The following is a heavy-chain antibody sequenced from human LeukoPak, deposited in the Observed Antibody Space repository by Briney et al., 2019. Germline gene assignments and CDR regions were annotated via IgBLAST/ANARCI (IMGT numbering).Heavy chain of an antibody. CDR2: ISSSSSYI. D-gene: IGHD1-26*01. Sequence: GGSLRLSCAAAGFTFSSYSMNWVRQAPGKGLEWVSSISSSSSYIYYADSVKGRFTISRDNAKNSLYLQMNSLRAEDTAVYYCARDPDRVGATQENDYWGQGTLVTVSS. CDR3: ARDPDRVGATQENDY. J-gene: IGHJ4*02. V-gene: IGHV3-21*01. CDR1: GFTFSSYS.